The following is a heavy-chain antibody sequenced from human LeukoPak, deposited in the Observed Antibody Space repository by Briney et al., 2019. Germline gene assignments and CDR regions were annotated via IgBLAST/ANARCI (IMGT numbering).Heavy chain of an antibody. Sequence: PSETLSLTCAVYGGSFSGYYWSWIRQPPGKGLEWIGEINHSGSTNYNPSLKSRVTISVDTSKNQFSLKLSSVTAADTAVYYCARWPRVSARYSSGPSSTDIWGQGTMVTVSS. D-gene: IGHD6-25*01. CDR1: GGSFSGYY. CDR2: INHSGST. CDR3: ARWPRVSARYSSGPSSTDI. J-gene: IGHJ3*02. V-gene: IGHV4-34*01.